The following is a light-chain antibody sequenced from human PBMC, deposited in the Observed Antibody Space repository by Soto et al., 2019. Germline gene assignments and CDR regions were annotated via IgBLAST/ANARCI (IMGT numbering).Light chain of an antibody. CDR3: QQSYSTPYT. J-gene: IGKJ2*01. CDR1: QSVTNY. Sequence: DIQMTQSPSSLSASVGDRVIITCRASQSVTNYLNWYQQKPWKAPKLLIYGTSTLQSGVPSRFGGSGSGTEFTLTISSLQPDDFAAYYCQQSYSTPYTFGQGTKVDI. V-gene: IGKV1-39*01. CDR2: GTS.